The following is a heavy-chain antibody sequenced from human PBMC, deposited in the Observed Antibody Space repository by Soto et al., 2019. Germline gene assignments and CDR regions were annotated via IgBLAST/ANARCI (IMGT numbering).Heavy chain of an antibody. Sequence: PSRTLSLTCVISGDSVSSNSAVWNCIMQSPSRFLEWLGRTYYKSKWNNDYALSVKSRITINPDTSKNQFSLHLYSVTPEDTAVYYCTGITWFRGMDVWGQGTPVTVSS. D-gene: IGHD3-10*01. J-gene: IGHJ6*02. CDR1: GDSVSSNSAV. V-gene: IGHV6-1*01. CDR3: TGITWFRGMDV. CDR2: TYYKSKWNN.